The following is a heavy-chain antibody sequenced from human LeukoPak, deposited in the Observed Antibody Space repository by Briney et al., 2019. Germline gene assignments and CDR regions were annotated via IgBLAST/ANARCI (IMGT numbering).Heavy chain of an antibody. CDR3: ARSVGYYVDY. J-gene: IGHJ4*02. CDR2: IWYDGSNK. D-gene: IGHD3-3*01. Sequence: PGASLRLSCAASGFTFSSYAMSWVRQAPGKGLEWVAVIWYDGSNKYYADSVKGRFTISRDNSKNTLYLQMNSLRAEDTAVYYCARSVGYYVDYWGQGTLVTVSS. CDR1: GFTFSSYA. V-gene: IGHV3-33*08.